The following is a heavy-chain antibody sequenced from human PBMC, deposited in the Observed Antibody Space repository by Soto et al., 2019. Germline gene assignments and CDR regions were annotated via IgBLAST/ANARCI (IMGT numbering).Heavy chain of an antibody. CDR3: ARIDDCGGYCYSETDWYFDL. J-gene: IGHJ2*01. CDR1: GGSISSYY. Sequence: QVQLQESGPGLVKPSETLSLTCTVSGGSISSYYCSWIRQPPGKGLEWIGYIYYSGSTNYNPSLKSRVTISVDTSKNQFSLKLSSVTAADTAVYYCARIDDCGGYCYSETDWYFDLWGRGTLVTVSS. CDR2: IYYSGST. V-gene: IGHV4-59*01. D-gene: IGHD2-21*02.